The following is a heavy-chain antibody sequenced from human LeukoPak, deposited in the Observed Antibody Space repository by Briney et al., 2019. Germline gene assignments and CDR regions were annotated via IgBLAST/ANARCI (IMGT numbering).Heavy chain of an antibody. CDR1: GFSFSGSA. Sequence: GGSLKLPCAASGFSFSGSAMHWVRQASGKGLEWVGRIRSKNNNFATTYAASVKGRFTISRDDPKNTTYLQMNSLKAEDTALYYCTNYFYGLDVWGKGTTVTVSS. V-gene: IGHV3-73*01. CDR3: TNYFYGLDV. J-gene: IGHJ6*04. CDR2: IRSKNNNFAT.